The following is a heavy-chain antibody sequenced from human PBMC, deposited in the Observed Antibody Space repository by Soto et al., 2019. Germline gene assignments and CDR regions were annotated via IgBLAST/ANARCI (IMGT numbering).Heavy chain of an antibody. J-gene: IGHJ1*01. CDR3: AKCGYDSSGRLLSYLQH. CDR1: GDSITSNSYF. V-gene: IGHV4-39*07. CDR2: IYYSGTT. Sequence: SETLSLTCAVSGDSITSNSYFWAWIRQPPGKGLEWIGSIYYSGTTYYNPSLKSPVTISVGNAKNQFSLKLTSLRAEDTAVYYCAKCGYDSSGRLLSYLQHWGQGTLVTVS. D-gene: IGHD3-22*01.